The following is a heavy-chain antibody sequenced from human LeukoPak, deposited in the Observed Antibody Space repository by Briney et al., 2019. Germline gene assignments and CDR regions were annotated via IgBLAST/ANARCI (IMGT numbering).Heavy chain of an antibody. V-gene: IGHV4-59*01. D-gene: IGHD3-10*01. J-gene: IGHJ4*02. CDR1: GDSLSSYS. CDR2: IFNSGST. Sequence: SETLSLTCSVSGDSLSSYSWSWIRQPPGKGLEWIGYIFNSGSTTYNPSLESRVTISQDTSKKQFSLRLRSVTAADTAVYYCAGDYTSWSYRFDYWGRGALVTVSS. CDR3: AGDYTSWSYRFDY.